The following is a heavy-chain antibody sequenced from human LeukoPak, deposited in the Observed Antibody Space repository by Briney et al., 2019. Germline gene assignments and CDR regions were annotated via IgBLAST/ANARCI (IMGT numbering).Heavy chain of an antibody. CDR2: IRASGHYT. D-gene: IGHD3-16*01. CDR3: AKDGSWGDYYFYFYIDV. Sequence: GGSLRLSCEVSGFTFGNSAMSWVRQAPGKGREGISVIRASGHYTYTADSLKGRFTISRDNSKNTLYLQMNSLRAEDTALYYCAKDGSWGDYYFYFYIDVWGKGTTVTVSS. CDR1: GFTFGNSA. J-gene: IGHJ6*03. V-gene: IGHV3-23*01.